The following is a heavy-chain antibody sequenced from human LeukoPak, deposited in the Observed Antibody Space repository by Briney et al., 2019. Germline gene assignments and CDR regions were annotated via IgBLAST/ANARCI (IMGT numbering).Heavy chain of an antibody. D-gene: IGHD3-10*01. J-gene: IGHJ3*02. CDR1: GYTFTSYG. V-gene: IGHV1-18*01. CDR3: ARVLYGSGSYDAFDI. Sequence: ASVKVSCKASGYTFTSYGISWVRQAPGQGLEWMGWISAYNGNTNYAQKLQGRVTMTTDTSTSTAYMELRSLRSDDTAVYYCARVLYGSGSYDAFDIWGQGTMVTVSP. CDR2: ISAYNGNT.